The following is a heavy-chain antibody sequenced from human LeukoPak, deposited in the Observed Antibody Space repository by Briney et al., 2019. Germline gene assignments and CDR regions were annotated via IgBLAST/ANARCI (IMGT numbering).Heavy chain of an antibody. D-gene: IGHD3-3*01. V-gene: IGHV4-39*07. J-gene: IGHJ4*02. CDR3: ARVYDFWSGYYDY. Sequence: SETLSLTCTVSGGSISSSSYYWGWIRQPPGKGLEWIGSIFYSGSTYYNPSLKSRVTISVDTSKKEFSLKLSSVTAADTAVYYCARVYDFWSGYYDYWGQGTLVTVSS. CDR1: GGSISSSSYY. CDR2: IFYSGST.